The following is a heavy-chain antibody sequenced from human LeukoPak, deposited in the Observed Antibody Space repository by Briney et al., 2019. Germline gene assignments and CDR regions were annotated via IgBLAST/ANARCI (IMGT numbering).Heavy chain of an antibody. CDR1: GDSTSSNTYY. J-gene: IGHJ4*02. D-gene: IGHD2-2*01. V-gene: IGHV4-39*01. Sequence: KPSETLSLTCTVSGDSTSSNTYYWGWIRQPPGKGLEWIGSIFYSGSTYYNPSLKSRVTISVDTSKNQFSLKLRSVTAADTAVYYCARHGGPRSNSFQLPLDYWGQGTLVTVSS. CDR3: ARHGGPRSNSFQLPLDY. CDR2: IFYSGST.